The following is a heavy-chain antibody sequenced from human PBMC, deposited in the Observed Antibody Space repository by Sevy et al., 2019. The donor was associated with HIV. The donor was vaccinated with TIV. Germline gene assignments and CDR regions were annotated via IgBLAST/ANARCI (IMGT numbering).Heavy chain of an antibody. D-gene: IGHD6-13*01. CDR3: ARASYSNTENTDAFDI. CDR2: IWYDGSNK. V-gene: IGHV3-33*08. J-gene: IGHJ3*02. Sequence: GGSLRLSCAASGFTFSSYGMHWVRQAPGKGLEWVAVIWYDGSNKYYADSVKVRFTISRDNSKNTLYLQMNTLRAEDTAVYYCARASYSNTENTDAFDIWGQGTMVTVSS. CDR1: GFTFSSYG.